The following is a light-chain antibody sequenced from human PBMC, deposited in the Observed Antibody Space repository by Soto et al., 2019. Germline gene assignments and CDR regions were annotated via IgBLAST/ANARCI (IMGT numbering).Light chain of an antibody. CDR3: SSYTSIGTLV. CDR1: SSDFGGYNY. Sequence: QSALTQPRSVSGSPGQSVTISCTETSSDFGGYNYVSWYQQHPGKAPKLIIYDVSDRPSGVPDRFSGSKSGNTASLTISGLQAEDEADYYCSSYTSIGTLVFGGGTKLTVL. V-gene: IGLV2-11*01. CDR2: DVS. J-gene: IGLJ2*01.